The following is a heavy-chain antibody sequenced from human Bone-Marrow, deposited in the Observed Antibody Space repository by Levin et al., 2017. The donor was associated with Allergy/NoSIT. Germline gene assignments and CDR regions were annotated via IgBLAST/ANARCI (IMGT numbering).Heavy chain of an antibody. CDR3: AKTPAPRIQVLLPYYYYYMDV. CDR2: IRGTGGTT. J-gene: IGHJ6*03. D-gene: IGHD2/OR15-2a*01. V-gene: IGHV3-23*01. CDR1: GFTFSNFA. Sequence: ETLSLTCAGSGFTFSNFAMNWVRQTPGKGLEWVSSIRGTGGTTYYADSVKGRFTISRDNSKNTLYLHMNSLRTDDTAIYYCAKTPAPRIQVLLPYYYYYMDVWGKGTTVAVSS.